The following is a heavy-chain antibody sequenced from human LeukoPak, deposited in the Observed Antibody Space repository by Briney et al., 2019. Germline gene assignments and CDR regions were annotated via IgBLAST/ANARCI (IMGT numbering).Heavy chain of an antibody. Sequence: SETLSLTCTVPGGSTSTDDWSWIRQPPGKGLEYIGYISHSGTTNYNPSLKSRVTMSVDTSNNQFSLELGSVTAADTAVYYCARLYYYGSAYYFDYWGQGTLATVSP. V-gene: IGHV4-59*08. D-gene: IGHD3-10*01. J-gene: IGHJ4*02. CDR3: ARLYYYGSAYYFDY. CDR2: ISHSGTT. CDR1: GGSTSTDD.